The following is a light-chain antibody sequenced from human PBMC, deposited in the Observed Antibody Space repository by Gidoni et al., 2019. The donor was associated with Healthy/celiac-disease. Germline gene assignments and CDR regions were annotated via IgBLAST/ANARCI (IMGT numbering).Light chain of an antibody. CDR1: QSVSSN. V-gene: IGKV3-15*01. CDR3: RQYNDWPPWT. CDR2: GAS. Sequence: EIVMTQPPATLSVSPGERATLSCRASQSVSSNLAWYQQKPGQAPRLLIYGASTRTAGSPARFSGSRSGAKFTLTISSLQSEDVAVYYYRQYNDWPPWTFGQGTKVEIK. J-gene: IGKJ1*01.